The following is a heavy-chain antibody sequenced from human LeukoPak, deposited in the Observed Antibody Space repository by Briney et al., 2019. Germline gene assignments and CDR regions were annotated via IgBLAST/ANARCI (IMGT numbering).Heavy chain of an antibody. CDR2: ISSSSGTI. V-gene: IGHV3-48*01. J-gene: IGHJ6*02. Sequence: PGGSLRLSCAASGFTFSSYAMSWVRQAPGKGLEWVSDISSSSGTIYYADSVKGRFTISRDNAKNSLHLQMNSLRAEDTAVYYCASALGNYYYGMDVWGQGTTVTVSS. CDR3: ASALGNYYYGMDV. CDR1: GFTFSSYA. D-gene: IGHD2/OR15-2a*01.